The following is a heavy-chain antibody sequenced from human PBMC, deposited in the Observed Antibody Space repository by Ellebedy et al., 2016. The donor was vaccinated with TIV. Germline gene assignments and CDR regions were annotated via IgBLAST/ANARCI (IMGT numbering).Heavy chain of an antibody. V-gene: IGHV3-7*01. J-gene: IGHJ3*02. CDR3: ARDGSYGDYRSPTHAFEI. CDR2: INQDGGEK. Sequence: GESLKISCAASGFTFSSYWMTWVRQAPGKGLEWVANINQDGGEKYYVDSVKGRFTISRDNTKNSLYLQMNSLRIEDTAAYYCARDGSYGDYRSPTHAFEIWGQGTTVTVSS. D-gene: IGHD4-17*01. CDR1: GFTFSSYW.